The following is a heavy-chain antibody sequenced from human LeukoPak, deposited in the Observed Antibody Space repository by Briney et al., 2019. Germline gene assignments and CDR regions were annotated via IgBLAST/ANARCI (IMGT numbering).Heavy chain of an antibody. CDR3: ARGANYDILTGYYKTGNWFDP. CDR2: ISSSGSPI. Sequence: PGGSLRLSCVASGFTFSDYYMSWIRQAPEKGLEWVSYISSSGSPIYYADSVKGRFTISRDNAKSSLYLQMNSLRAEDTAVYYCARGANYDILTGYYKTGNWFDPWGQGTLVTVSS. J-gene: IGHJ5*02. CDR1: GFTFSDYY. V-gene: IGHV3-11*01. D-gene: IGHD3-9*01.